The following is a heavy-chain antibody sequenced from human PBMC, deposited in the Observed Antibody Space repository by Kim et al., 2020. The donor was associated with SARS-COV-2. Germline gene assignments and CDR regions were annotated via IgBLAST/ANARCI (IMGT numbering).Heavy chain of an antibody. D-gene: IGHD1-7*01. CDR3: AKQGPYKVPELN. Sequence: YYADSVKGRFTISRDNSKNTLYLQMNSLRAEDTAVYYCAKQGPYKVPELNWGQGTLVTVSS. V-gene: IGHV3-30*02. J-gene: IGHJ4*02.